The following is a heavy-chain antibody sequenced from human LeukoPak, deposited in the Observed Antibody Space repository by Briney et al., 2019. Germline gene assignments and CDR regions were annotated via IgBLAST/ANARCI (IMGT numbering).Heavy chain of an antibody. Sequence: PGGSLRLSCAASGFTFSSYAMSWVRQAPGKGLEWVSAISGSGGSSYYADSVKGRFTISRDNSKNTLYLQMNSLRAEDTAVYYCAKGRVVGATEGYFDYWGQGTLVTVSS. J-gene: IGHJ4*02. CDR1: GFTFSSYA. D-gene: IGHD1-26*01. V-gene: IGHV3-23*01. CDR3: AKGRVVGATEGYFDY. CDR2: ISGSGGSS.